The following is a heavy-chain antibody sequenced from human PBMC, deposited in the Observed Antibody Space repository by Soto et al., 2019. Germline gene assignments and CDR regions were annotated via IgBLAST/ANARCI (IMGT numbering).Heavy chain of an antibody. J-gene: IGHJ3*02. D-gene: IGHD6-19*01. CDR3: ARGRSSGWPIRVPDAFDI. CDR2: INHSGST. CDR1: GGSFSGYY. V-gene: IGHV4-34*01. Sequence: SETLSLTCAVYGGSFSGYYWSWIRQPPGKGLEWIGEINHSGSTNYNPSLKSRFTISVDTSKNQFSLKLSSVTAADTAVFYFARGRSSGWPIRVPDAFDIWGQGTMVTVSS.